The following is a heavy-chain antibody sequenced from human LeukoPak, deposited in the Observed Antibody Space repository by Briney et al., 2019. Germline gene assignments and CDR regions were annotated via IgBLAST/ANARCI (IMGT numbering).Heavy chain of an antibody. J-gene: IGHJ4*02. Sequence: GGSLRLSCAASGFTFSDYYMSWIRQAPGKWLEWVSYISSSGSTIYYADSVKGRFTISRDNSKNTLYLQMNSLRAEDTAVYYCAKKRRVAGSWFDYWGQGTLVTVSS. V-gene: IGHV3-11*01. CDR2: ISSSGSTI. CDR1: GFTFSDYY. D-gene: IGHD6-19*01. CDR3: AKKRRVAGSWFDY.